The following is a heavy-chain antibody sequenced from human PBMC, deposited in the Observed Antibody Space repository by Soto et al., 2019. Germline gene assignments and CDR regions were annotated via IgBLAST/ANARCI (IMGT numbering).Heavy chain of an antibody. CDR1: GGTFSSYT. D-gene: IGHD6-19*01. CDR2: IIPILGIA. J-gene: IGHJ4*02. CDR3: ARRHSSGWSDY. Sequence: QVQLVQSGAEVKKPGSSVKVSCKASGGTFSSYTISWVRQAPGQGLEWMGRIIPILGIANYAQKFQGRVTITADKSTSTAYMELSSLRSEDTAVYHCARRHSSGWSDYWGQGTLVTVSS. V-gene: IGHV1-69*02.